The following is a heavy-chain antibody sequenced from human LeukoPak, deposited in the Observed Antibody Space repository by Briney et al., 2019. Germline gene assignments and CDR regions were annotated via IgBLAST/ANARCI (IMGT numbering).Heavy chain of an antibody. CDR2: ISGSGDNT. Sequence: GGSLRLFCAASGFTFSSYAMSWVRQAPGKGLEWVSGISGSGDNTYYADSVKGRFTISRDNSKNTLYVQVNSLGTEDTAAYYCAKGSYYDSSGSFYFDYWGQGTLVTVSS. J-gene: IGHJ4*02. CDR3: AKGSYYDSSGSFYFDY. D-gene: IGHD3-22*01. CDR1: GFTFSSYA. V-gene: IGHV3-23*01.